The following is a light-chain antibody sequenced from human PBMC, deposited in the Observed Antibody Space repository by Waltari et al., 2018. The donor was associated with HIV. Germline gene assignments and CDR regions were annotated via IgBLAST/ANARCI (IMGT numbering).Light chain of an antibody. CDR1: SSNIGSNY. J-gene: IGLJ2*01. CDR3: AAWDDSLSGVV. CDR2: RNN. Sequence: QSVLPQPPSASGTPGQRVTISCSGSSSNIGSNYVYWYQQLPGTAPKLLIYRNNRRPSGVPDRFSGSKSGTSASLAISGLRSEDEADYYCAAWDDSLSGVVFGGGTKLTVL. V-gene: IGLV1-47*01.